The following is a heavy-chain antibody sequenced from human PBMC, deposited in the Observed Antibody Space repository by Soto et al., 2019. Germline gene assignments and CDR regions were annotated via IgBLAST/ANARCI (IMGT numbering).Heavy chain of an antibody. Sequence: QVQLVQSGAEVKKPGASVKVSCKASGYTFSSYGISWVRQAPGQGLEWMGWISAYNGNTKYSPKMEGRVTMTTDMSTSTVYMELRSLRSADTAVYFCARDSPPVDSGGQGTLVTVSS. CDR1: GYTFSSYG. CDR2: ISAYNGNT. V-gene: IGHV1-18*01. D-gene: IGHD3-9*01. CDR3: ARDSPPVDS. J-gene: IGHJ4*02.